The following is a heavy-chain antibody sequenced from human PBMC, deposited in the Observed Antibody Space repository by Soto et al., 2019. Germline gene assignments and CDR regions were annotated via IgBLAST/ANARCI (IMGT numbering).Heavy chain of an antibody. CDR2: IYYSGST. CDR3: ARDLGGEYCSGGSCYSYYMAV. Sequence: QVQLQESGPGLVKPSQTLSLTCTVSGGSISSGGYYWSWIRQHPGKGMEWMGYIYYSGSTYYNPSLKSPVTISVDTSKSQYSLKLSSVTAADTAVYYCARDLGGEYCSGGSCYSYYMAVWGKGTTVTVSS. J-gene: IGHJ6*03. CDR1: GGSISSGGYY. V-gene: IGHV4-31*01. D-gene: IGHD2-15*01.